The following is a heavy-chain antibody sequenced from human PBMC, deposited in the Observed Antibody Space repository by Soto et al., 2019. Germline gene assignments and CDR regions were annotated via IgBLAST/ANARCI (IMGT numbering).Heavy chain of an antibody. CDR3: DRGDYYDSSGYYLKRYYFDY. V-gene: IGHV4-30-4*01. CDR2: IYYSGST. D-gene: IGHD3-22*01. CDR1: GGSISSGDYY. J-gene: IGHJ4*02. Sequence: QVQLQESGPGLVKPSQTLSLTCTVSGGSISSGDYYWSWIRQPPGKGLEWIGYIYYSGSTYYNPSLKSRVTISVATSKNQFSLKLSSVTAADTAVYYCDRGDYYDSSGYYLKRYYFDYWGQGTLVTVSS.